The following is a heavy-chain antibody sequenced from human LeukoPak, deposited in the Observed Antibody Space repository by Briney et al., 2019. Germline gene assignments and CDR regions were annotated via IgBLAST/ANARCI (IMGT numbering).Heavy chain of an antibody. J-gene: IGHJ4*02. CDR3: AKDEAHPAGSASSPWGKTFDY. CDR2: ISGSSTDI. Sequence: TGGSLRLSCAASGFTFSNYAMNWVRQAPGEGLAWVSSISGSSTDIYYADSVKGRFTISRDNAKNSLSLQMNSLRAEDTAVYYCAKDEAHPAGSASSPWGKTFDYWGQGTLVTVSS. CDR1: GFTFSNYA. D-gene: IGHD3-16*01. V-gene: IGHV3-21*01.